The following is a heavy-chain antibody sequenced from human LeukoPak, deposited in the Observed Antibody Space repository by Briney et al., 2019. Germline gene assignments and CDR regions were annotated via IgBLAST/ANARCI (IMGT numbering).Heavy chain of an antibody. V-gene: IGHV3-23*01. J-gene: IGHJ4*02. CDR3: AKRGVVVRVVLVGFHKEAYYFDS. CDR2: ISDSGGRT. Sequence: GGSLRLSCGVSGITLSNYGMSWVRQAPGKGLEWVAGISDSGGRTNYADSVKGRFTISRDSPKNTLYLQMNSLRVEDTAVYFCAKRGVVVRVVLVGFHKEAYYFDSWGQGALVTVSS. CDR1: GITLSNYG. D-gene: IGHD3-10*01.